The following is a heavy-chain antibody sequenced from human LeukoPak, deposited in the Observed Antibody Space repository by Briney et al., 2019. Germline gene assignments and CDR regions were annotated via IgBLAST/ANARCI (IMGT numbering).Heavy chain of an antibody. J-gene: IGHJ4*02. CDR1: GFTLSDYY. CDR3: ARERSFYGANLAVDY. CDR2: ISLSGSTI. V-gene: IGHV3-11*01. D-gene: IGHD4/OR15-4a*01. Sequence: GGSRRSSCAASGFTLSDYYMSWIRQAPGKGLEWVSYISLSGSTIHYTNSVKGRFTISRDNARDSLFLQMNSMRAEDTAVYYCARERSFYGANLAVDYWGEGTLVTVSS.